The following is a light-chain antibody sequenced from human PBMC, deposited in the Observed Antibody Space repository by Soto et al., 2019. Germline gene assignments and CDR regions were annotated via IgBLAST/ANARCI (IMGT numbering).Light chain of an antibody. CDR2: DAS. V-gene: IGKV3-20*01. CDR1: QSVRSSY. J-gene: IGKJ3*01. CDR3: QQYGSSPRFT. Sequence: EIVLTQSPGTLSLSPGERATLSCRASQSVRSSYLAWYQQKPGQAPRLLIYDASSRATGIPDRLSGSGSGTYFTLTISRLEPEDFAVYYCQQYGSSPRFTFGPGTKVDIK.